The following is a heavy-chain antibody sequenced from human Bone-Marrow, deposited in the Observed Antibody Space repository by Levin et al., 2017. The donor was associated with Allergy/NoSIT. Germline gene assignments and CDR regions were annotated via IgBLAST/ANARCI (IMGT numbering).Heavy chain of an antibody. CDR1: GYTFPNHG. V-gene: IGHV1-18*04. J-gene: IGHJ2*01. CDR2: VSTYNGNT. D-gene: IGHD7-27*01. CDR3: AREPGDDWYFDL. Sequence: PLASVKVSCKASGYTFPNHGITWMRQAPGQGLEWMGWVSTYNGNTNYAQNVQGRVTLTIDRSTSTAYMELKRLRPDDTAVYYCAREPGDDWYFDLWGRGTLVTVSS.